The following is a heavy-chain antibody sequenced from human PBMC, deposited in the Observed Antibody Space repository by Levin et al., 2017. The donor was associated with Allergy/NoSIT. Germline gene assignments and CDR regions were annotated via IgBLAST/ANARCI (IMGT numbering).Heavy chain of an antibody. Sequence: SETLSLTCTVSGGSVSSGSYYWSWIRQPPGKGLEWIGYIYYSGSTNYNPSLKSRVTISVDTSKNQFSLKLSSVTAADTAVYYCAREGEYYDFWSGYYDYWGQGTLVTVSS. CDR1: GGSVSSGSYY. D-gene: IGHD3-3*01. J-gene: IGHJ4*02. CDR3: AREGEYYDFWSGYYDY. V-gene: IGHV4-61*01. CDR2: IYYSGST.